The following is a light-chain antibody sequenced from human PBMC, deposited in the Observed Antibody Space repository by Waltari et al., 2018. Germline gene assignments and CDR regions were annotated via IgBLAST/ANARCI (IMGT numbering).Light chain of an antibody. CDR1: SSDVGGYNY. CDR3: SSYAGNNNVV. CDR2: EVG. V-gene: IGLV2-8*01. J-gene: IGLJ2*01. Sequence: QSALTQPPSASGSPGQSVTISCTGTSSDVGGYNYVSWYQHHPGKAPKLMIYEVGNRASGVPDRFAGSKSGNTGSLTVSGLRAEDEADYYCSSYAGNNNVVFGGGTKLTVL.